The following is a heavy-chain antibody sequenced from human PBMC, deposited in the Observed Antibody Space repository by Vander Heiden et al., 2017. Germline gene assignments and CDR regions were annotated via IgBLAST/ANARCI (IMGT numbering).Heavy chain of an antibody. CDR2: IRGSGGST. D-gene: IGHD3-10*01. CDR3: ARGHLWFPFDY. V-gene: IGHV3-23*01. J-gene: IGHJ4*02. CDR1: GFTFSNYA. Sequence: EVQLLESGGGLVQPGGSLRLSCAASGFTFSNYAMSWVRQAPGKGLEWVSAIRGSGGSTYYADSVKGRFTISRGNSKNTLYLQMNSLRAEDTAVYYCARGHLWFPFDYWGQGTLVTVSS.